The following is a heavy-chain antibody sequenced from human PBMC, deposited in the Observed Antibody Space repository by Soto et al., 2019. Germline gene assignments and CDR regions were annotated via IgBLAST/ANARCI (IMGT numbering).Heavy chain of an antibody. D-gene: IGHD3-22*01. J-gene: IGHJ6*02. CDR1: GFTFSSYA. Sequence: PVGSLRLSCAASGFTFSSYAMSWVRQAPGKGLEWVSAISGSGGSTYYADSVKGRFTISRDNSKNTLYLQMNSLRAEDTAVYYCAKVDRSGPDYYYGMDVWGQGTTVTVSS. V-gene: IGHV3-23*01. CDR3: AKVDRSGPDYYYGMDV. CDR2: ISGSGGST.